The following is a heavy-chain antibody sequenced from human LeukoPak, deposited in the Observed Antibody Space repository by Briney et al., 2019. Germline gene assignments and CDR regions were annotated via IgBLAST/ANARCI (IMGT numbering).Heavy chain of an antibody. CDR3: ARHLSGVTGHTYGRGIDY. D-gene: IGHD5-18*01. Sequence: PGGSLRLSCAASGFTFSSYWMSWVRQAPGKGLEWVSSISTSSSYIYYADSVKGRFTISRDNAKKSLYLQMNSLRAEDTAVYYCARHLSGVTGHTYGRGIDYWGQGTLVTVSS. V-gene: IGHV3-21*01. CDR2: ISTSSSYI. CDR1: GFTFSSYW. J-gene: IGHJ4*02.